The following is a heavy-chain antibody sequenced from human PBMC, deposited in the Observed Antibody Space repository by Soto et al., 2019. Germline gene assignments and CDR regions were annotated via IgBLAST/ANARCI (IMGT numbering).Heavy chain of an antibody. CDR2: ISAYNGNT. J-gene: IGHJ4*02. CDR1: GYTFTSYG. CDR3: ARLYYGSGSYLGPVDY. D-gene: IGHD3-10*01. Sequence: ASVKVSCKASGYTFTSYGISWVRQAPGQGLEWMGWISAYNGNTTYAQKLQGRVTMTTDTSTSTAYMELRSLRSDDTAVYYCARLYYGSGSYLGPVDYWGQGTLVTVSS. V-gene: IGHV1-18*01.